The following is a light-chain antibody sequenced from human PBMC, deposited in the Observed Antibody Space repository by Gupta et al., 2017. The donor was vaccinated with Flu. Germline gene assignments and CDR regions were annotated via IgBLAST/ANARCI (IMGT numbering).Light chain of an antibody. CDR2: AAS. CDR3: QQSYTTST. Sequence: SPSLMSASVGDRGTSPCRESKRIRSCLTWEQQKPEQSPKLMIYAASRGKWGGTYCFSGSGEQKDFTRTSSMRQKEACAYYYGQQSYTTSTFGQGTKLEIK. J-gene: IGKJ2*01. CDR1: KRIRSC. V-gene: IGKV1-39*01.